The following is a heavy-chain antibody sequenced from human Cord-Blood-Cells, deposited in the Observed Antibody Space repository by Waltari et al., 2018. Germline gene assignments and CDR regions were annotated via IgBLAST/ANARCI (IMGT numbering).Heavy chain of an antibody. CDR3: ARPGIAAAGRGAFDI. V-gene: IGHV4-34*01. CDR2: INHSGST. CDR1: GGSFRVYY. D-gene: IGHD6-13*01. J-gene: IGHJ3*02. Sequence: QVQLQQWGAGLLKPSATLSLTCAVYGGSFRVYYWTWLRPPPGKGLEWIGEINHSGSTNYNPSLKSRVTISVDTSKNQFSLKLSSVTAADTAVYYCARPGIAAAGRGAFDIWGQGTMVTVSS.